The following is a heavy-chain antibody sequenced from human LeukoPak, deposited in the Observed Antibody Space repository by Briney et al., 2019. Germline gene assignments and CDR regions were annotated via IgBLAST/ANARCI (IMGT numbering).Heavy chain of an antibody. J-gene: IGHJ6*03. Sequence: GGSLRLSRAASGFTFSGYAMLWVRQGPGKGGEGGAFTQYDERNKCCTHSVKALFPVSRDNSKNTLYLQMNSLRVEDTSIYYCAKDKNDPGYYSSMDVWGKGTTVTVSS. D-gene: IGHD2/OR15-2a*01. CDR1: GFTFSGYA. CDR2: TQYDERNK. V-gene: IGHV3-30*02. CDR3: AKDKNDPGYYSSMDV.